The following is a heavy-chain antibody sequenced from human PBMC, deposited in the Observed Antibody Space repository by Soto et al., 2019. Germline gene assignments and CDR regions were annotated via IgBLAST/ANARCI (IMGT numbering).Heavy chain of an antibody. CDR1: GGSIINVY. D-gene: IGHD2-15*01. CDR2: IFHSGNA. J-gene: IGHJ4*02. Sequence: TSENLSLTCPVSGGSIINVYWSWIRQPPGKRLEWIGFIFHSGNAKYNPSLKSRVTISIDTSKSQFSLSLDSVTAADTAVYFCARAHAPTLPFDYWGQGTLVTVSS. V-gene: IGHV4-59*01. CDR3: ARAHAPTLPFDY.